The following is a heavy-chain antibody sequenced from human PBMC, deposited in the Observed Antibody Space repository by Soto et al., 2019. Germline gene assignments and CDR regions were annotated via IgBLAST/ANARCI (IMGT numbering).Heavy chain of an antibody. Sequence: ASVKVSCKASGYTFTSYGISWVRQAPGQGLEWMGWISAYNGNTNYAQKLQGRVTMTTDTSTSTAYMELRSLRSDDTAVYYCARFLGGYGDYYFDYWGQGTLVTVSS. D-gene: IGHD4-17*01. CDR2: ISAYNGNT. J-gene: IGHJ4*02. CDR3: ARFLGGYGDYYFDY. V-gene: IGHV1-18*01. CDR1: GYTFTSYG.